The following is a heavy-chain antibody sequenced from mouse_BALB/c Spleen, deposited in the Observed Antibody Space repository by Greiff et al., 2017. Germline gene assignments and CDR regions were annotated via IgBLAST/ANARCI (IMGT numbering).Heavy chain of an antibody. D-gene: IGHD2-2*01. CDR2: ISNLAYSI. CDR1: GFTFSDYG. CDR3: ARAGNGYYVDY. J-gene: IGHJ2*01. Sequence: DVMLVESGGGLVQPGGSRKLSCAASGFTFSDYGMAWVRQAPGKGPEWVAFISNLAYSIYYADTVTGRFTISRENAKNTLYLEMSSLRSEDTAMYYCARAGNGYYVDYWGQGTTLTVSS. V-gene: IGHV5-15*02.